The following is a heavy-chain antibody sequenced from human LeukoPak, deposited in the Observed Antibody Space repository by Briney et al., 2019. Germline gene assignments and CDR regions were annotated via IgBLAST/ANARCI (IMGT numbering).Heavy chain of an antibody. CDR1: GFTFSSYS. V-gene: IGHV3-48*01. J-gene: IGHJ5*02. Sequence: GGSLRLSCAASGFTFSSYSMNWVRQAPGKGLEWVSYISSSSSTIYYADSVKGRFTISRDNAKNSLYLQMNSLRAEDTAVYYCAKDAQPRSRWFDPWGQGTLVTVSS. D-gene: IGHD3-16*01. CDR3: AKDAQPRSRWFDP. CDR2: ISSSSSTI.